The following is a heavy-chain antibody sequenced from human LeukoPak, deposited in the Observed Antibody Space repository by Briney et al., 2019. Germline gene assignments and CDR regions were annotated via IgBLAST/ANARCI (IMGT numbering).Heavy chain of an antibody. Sequence: SQNLSLTCDISGDSVSSNSVTWNWIRQSPSRGLEWLGRTYYRSKWFNDYAVSVRSRITINPDTSKNQFSLQLNSVTPEDTAVYYCARGVFPAFDIWGQGTMVTVSS. J-gene: IGHJ3*02. V-gene: IGHV6-1*01. D-gene: IGHD3-10*01. CDR3: ARGVFPAFDI. CDR1: GDSVSSNSVT. CDR2: TYYRSKWFN.